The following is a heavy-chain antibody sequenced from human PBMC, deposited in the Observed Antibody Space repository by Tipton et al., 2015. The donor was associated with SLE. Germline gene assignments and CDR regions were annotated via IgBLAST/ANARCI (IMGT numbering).Heavy chain of an antibody. V-gene: IGHV4-4*09. Sequence: TLSLTCTVSGGSISSYYWSWIRQPPGKGLEWIGYIYTSVSTNYNPSLKSRVTISVDTSKNQFSLKLSSVTAADTAVYYCARGAPGDVWGQGTTVTVSS. CDR3: ARGAPGDV. J-gene: IGHJ6*02. CDR2: IYTSVST. CDR1: GGSISSYY. D-gene: IGHD1-26*01.